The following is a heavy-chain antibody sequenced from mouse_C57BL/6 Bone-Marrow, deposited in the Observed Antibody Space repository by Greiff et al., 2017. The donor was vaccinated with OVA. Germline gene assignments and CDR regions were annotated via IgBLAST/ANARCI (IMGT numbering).Heavy chain of an antibody. D-gene: IGHD1-1*01. V-gene: IGHV5-9-1*02. J-gene: IGHJ3*01. CDR1: GFTFSSYA. Sequence: EVKLQESGEGLVKPGGSLKLSCAASGFTFSSYAMSWVRQTPEKRLEWVAYISSGGDYIYYADTVKGRFTISRDNARNTLYLQMSSLKSEDTAMYYCTREGLRSPAYWGQGTLVTVSA. CDR2: ISSGGDYI. CDR3: TREGLRSPAY.